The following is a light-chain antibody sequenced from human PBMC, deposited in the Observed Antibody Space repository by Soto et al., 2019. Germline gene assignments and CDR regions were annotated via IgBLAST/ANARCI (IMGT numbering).Light chain of an antibody. CDR2: AAS. Sequence: AIQMTQSPSSLSASVGDRVTITCRASQGIRDELGWYQQKAGKAPNLLISAASRLQSGVPSRFSGRGSGTDFTLTISSLQPEAFATYYCLHDYDYPRTFGQGTKVDIK. CDR1: QGIRDE. V-gene: IGKV1-6*01. J-gene: IGKJ1*01. CDR3: LHDYDYPRT.